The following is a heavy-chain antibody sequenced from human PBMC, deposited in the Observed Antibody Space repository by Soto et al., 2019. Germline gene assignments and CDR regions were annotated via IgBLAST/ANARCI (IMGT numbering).Heavy chain of an antibody. D-gene: IGHD6-19*01. Sequence: SETLSLTCTVSGGSMTHHYWSWIRQPPGKGLEWVGYIYSSGSTNYNPSLKSRVAISVDTSKNQFSLKLSSVTAADTAVYYCAKPWLVREDAFDIWGQGTMVTVSS. J-gene: IGHJ3*02. CDR1: GGSMTHHY. V-gene: IGHV4-4*09. CDR2: IYSSGST. CDR3: AKPWLVREDAFDI.